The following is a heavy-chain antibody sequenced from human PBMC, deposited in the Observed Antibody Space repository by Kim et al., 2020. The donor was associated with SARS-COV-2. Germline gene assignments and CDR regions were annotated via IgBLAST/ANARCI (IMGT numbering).Heavy chain of an antibody. D-gene: IGHD6-13*01. CDR3: ARGVGFSSSWPPKNNWFDP. CDR2: INHSGST. V-gene: IGHV4-34*01. CDR1: GGSFSGYY. Sequence: SETLSLTCAVQGGSFSGYYWNWIRQPPGRGLQWIEEINHSGSTNYNPSLKSRVTISVDTSKNQFSLKLSSVTAADTAVYYCARGVGFSSSWPPKNNWFDPWGQGTLVTVSS. J-gene: IGHJ5*02.